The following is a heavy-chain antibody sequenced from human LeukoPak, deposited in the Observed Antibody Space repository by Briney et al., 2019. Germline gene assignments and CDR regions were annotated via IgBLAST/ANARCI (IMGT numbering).Heavy chain of an antibody. J-gene: IGHJ5*02. CDR3: ARVVITMVRGAWFDP. CDR1: GYTFTSYG. V-gene: IGHV1-18*01. CDR2: ISAFNGNT. Sequence: APVKVSCKASGYTFTSYGISWVRQSPGQGLEWMGWISAFNGNTNYAQKLQGRVTMTTDTSTSTAYMELRSLRSDDTAVYYCARVVITMVRGAWFDPWGQGTLVTVSS. D-gene: IGHD3-10*01.